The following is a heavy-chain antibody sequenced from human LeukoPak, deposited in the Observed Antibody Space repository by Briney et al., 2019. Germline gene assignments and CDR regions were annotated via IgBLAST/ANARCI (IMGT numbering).Heavy chain of an antibody. J-gene: IGHJ4*02. CDR2: ISSGSSYI. CDR1: GFTFSSYS. V-gene: IGHV3-21*01. CDR3: ARGTSNYDILTGYYSDVDY. D-gene: IGHD3-9*01. Sequence: PGGSLRLSCAASGFTFSSYSMNWVRQAPGKGLEWVSSISSGSSYIYYADSVKGRFTISRDNAKNSLYLQMNSLRAEDTAVYYCARGTSNYDILTGYYSDVDYWGQGTLVTVSS.